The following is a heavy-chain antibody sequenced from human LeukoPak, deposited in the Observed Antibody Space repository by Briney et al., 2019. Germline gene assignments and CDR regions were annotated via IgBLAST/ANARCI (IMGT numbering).Heavy chain of an antibody. V-gene: IGHV4-4*07. J-gene: IGHJ6*03. Sequence: SETLSLTCTLSGGSISIYYWSWIRQPPGEGLEWIGRIYTSGSNNYNPSLKSRVTMSVDTSKNQFSLKLSSVTAADTAVYYCARVISSIAARNYYYMDVWGKGTTVTVSS. CDR1: GGSISIYY. D-gene: IGHD6-6*01. CDR2: IYTSGSN. CDR3: ARVISSIAARNYYYMDV.